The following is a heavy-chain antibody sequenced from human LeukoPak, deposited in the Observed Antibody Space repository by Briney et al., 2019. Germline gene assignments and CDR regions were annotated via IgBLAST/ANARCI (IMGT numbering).Heavy chain of an antibody. CDR3: AKDGEEHHWAFERVLGFDY. V-gene: IGHV3-23*01. CDR2: ISGSGGST. Sequence: GGSLRLSCAASGFTFSSYAMSWARQAPGKGLEWGSAISGSGGSTYYADSVKGRFTISRDNSKNTLYLQMNSLRAEDTAVYYCAKDGEEHHWAFERVLGFDYWGQGTLVTVSS. CDR1: GFTFSSYA. J-gene: IGHJ4*02. D-gene: IGHD3-10*01.